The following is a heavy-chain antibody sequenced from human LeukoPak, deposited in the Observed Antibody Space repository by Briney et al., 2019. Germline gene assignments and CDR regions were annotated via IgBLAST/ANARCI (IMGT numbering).Heavy chain of an antibody. J-gene: IGHJ4*02. Sequence: SETLSLTCAVYGGSFSGYYWSWIRQPPGKGLEWIGSIYYSGSTYYNPSLKSRVTISVDTSKNQFSLKLSSVTAADTAVYYCARHRRRTYYYGSGSYYNSDYWGQGTLVTVSS. D-gene: IGHD3-10*01. CDR3: ARHRRRTYYYGSGSYYNSDY. CDR2: IYYSGST. CDR1: GGSFSGYY. V-gene: IGHV4-34*01.